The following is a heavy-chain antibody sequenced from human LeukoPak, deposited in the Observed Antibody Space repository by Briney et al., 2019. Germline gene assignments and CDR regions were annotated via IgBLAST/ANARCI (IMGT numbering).Heavy chain of an antibody. V-gene: IGHV4-4*07. CDR1: GGSISGYY. CDR3: ARDSAGDRSFEC. Sequence: SETLSLTCTVSGGSISGYYSSWIRQPAGKGLEWIGRIFTSGSTNYNPSLKSRVNMSVDTSKNQFSLKLSSMTAADAAVYYCARDSAGDRSFECWGQGTLVTVSS. CDR2: IFTSGST. D-gene: IGHD6-25*01. J-gene: IGHJ4*02.